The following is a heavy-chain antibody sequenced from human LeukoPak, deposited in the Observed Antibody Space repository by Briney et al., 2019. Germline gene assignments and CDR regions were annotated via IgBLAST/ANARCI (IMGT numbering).Heavy chain of an antibody. D-gene: IGHD5-24*01. J-gene: IGHJ4*02. CDR2: IKQDGSKK. CDR3: TRVGYIDEGIDY. Sequence: GGSLRLSCAASGFTFSSFSMTWVRQAPGKGLEWMANIKQDGSKKSYVDSVKGRFTISRDNAKNSLYLQMNSLRAEDTAIYYCTRVGYIDEGIDYWGQGTLVTVSS. CDR1: GFTFSSFS. V-gene: IGHV3-7*04.